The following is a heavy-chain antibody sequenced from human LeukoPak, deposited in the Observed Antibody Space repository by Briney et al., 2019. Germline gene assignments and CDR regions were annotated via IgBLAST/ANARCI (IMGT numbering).Heavy chain of an antibody. CDR2: ISGSGDNT. CDR3: AKGSYYDSSGSFYFDY. Sequence: GGSLSLSCAASGFTFSSYAMSWVRQAPGKGLEWVSGISGSGDNTYYADSVKGRFTISRDNSKNTLYVQVNSLGTEDTAAYYCAKGSYYDSSGSFYFDYWGQGTLVTVSS. J-gene: IGHJ4*02. D-gene: IGHD3-22*01. V-gene: IGHV3-23*01. CDR1: GFTFSSYA.